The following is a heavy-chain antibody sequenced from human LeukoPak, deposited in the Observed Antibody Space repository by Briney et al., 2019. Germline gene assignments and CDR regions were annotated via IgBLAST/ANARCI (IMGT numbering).Heavy chain of an antibody. Sequence: PGGSLRLSCAASGFAFNEYYMSWIRQAPGKGLEWVSYISSSTTHTRYAESVNGQFSISRDNVKRSLHLEMNSLRADDTAVYYCARTIVASFYSDFWGQGTLVIVSS. J-gene: IGHJ4*02. V-gene: IGHV3-11*03. CDR2: ISSSTTHT. CDR1: GFAFNEYY. D-gene: IGHD2-21*01. CDR3: ARTIVASFYSDF.